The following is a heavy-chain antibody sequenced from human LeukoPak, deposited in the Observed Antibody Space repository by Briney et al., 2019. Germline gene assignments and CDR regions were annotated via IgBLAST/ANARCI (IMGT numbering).Heavy chain of an antibody. CDR1: GFTFSSYA. V-gene: IGHV3-48*04. CDR3: ARVGYSGYENAYDI. J-gene: IGHJ3*02. Sequence: GGSLRLSCAASGFTFSSYAMSWVRQAPGKGLEWISYISTSSSTIYYADSVKGRFTISRDNAKNSLYLQMNSLRAEDTAVYYCARVGYSGYENAYDIWGQGTMVTVSS. D-gene: IGHD5-12*01. CDR2: ISTSSSTI.